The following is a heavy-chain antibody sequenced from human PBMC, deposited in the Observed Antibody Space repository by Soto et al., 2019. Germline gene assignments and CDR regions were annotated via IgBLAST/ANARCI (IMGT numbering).Heavy chain of an antibody. V-gene: IGHV3-21*01. Sequence: GGSLRLSCAASGFTFSSYSMNWVRQAPGKGLEWVSSISSSSSYIYYADSVKGRFTISRDNAKNSLYLQMNSLRAEDTAVYYCARDKNKWNDAFDIWGQGTMVTVSS. D-gene: IGHD1-1*01. CDR2: ISSSSSYI. CDR1: GFTFSSYS. J-gene: IGHJ3*02. CDR3: ARDKNKWNDAFDI.